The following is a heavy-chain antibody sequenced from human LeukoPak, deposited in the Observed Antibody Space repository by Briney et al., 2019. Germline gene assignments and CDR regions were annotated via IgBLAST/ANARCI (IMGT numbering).Heavy chain of an antibody. CDR3: ARPGHPDYDFWSVFS. D-gene: IGHD3-3*01. CDR1: GYSFTSSW. J-gene: IGHJ5*01. Sequence: GESLKISCQASGYSFTSSWIGWARQMPGKGLEWMAIINPGDSDTRYSPSFQGQVTISADKSISTAYLQWSSLKASDTAMYYCARPGHPDYDFWSVFSWGQGTLVTVSS. CDR2: INPGDSDT. V-gene: IGHV5-51*01.